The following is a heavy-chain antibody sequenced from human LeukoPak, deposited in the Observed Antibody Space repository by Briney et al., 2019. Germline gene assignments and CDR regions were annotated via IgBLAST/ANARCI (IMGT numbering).Heavy chain of an antibody. D-gene: IGHD7-27*01. J-gene: IGHJ4*02. CDR3: ARHRHWGSSLDY. CDR1: GGSISSSSYY. CDR2: IYYSGST. Sequence: SETLSLTCTVSGGSISSSSYYWGWIRQPPGKGLEWIGSIYYSGSTYYNPSLKSRVTISVDTSKNQFSLKLSSVTAADTAVYYCARHRHWGSSLDYWGQGTLVTVSS. V-gene: IGHV4-39*01.